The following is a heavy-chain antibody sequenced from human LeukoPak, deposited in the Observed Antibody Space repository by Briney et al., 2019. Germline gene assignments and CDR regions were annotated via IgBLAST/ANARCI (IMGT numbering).Heavy chain of an antibody. J-gene: IGHJ4*02. Sequence: ASVKVSCKASGYIFSSYGISWVRQAPGQGLEWMGWISAYNGNTNYAQRLQGRVTMTTDTSTSTAYMELRSLTADDTAVYCCARNTYHYDSRGYFYFDYWGQGTLVTVSS. V-gene: IGHV1-18*01. D-gene: IGHD3-22*01. CDR3: ARNTYHYDSRGYFYFDY. CDR1: GYIFSSYG. CDR2: ISAYNGNT.